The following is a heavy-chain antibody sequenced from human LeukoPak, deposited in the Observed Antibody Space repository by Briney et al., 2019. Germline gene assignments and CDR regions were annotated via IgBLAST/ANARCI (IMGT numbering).Heavy chain of an antibody. J-gene: IGHJ4*02. Sequence: PGGSLRLSCTASGFSFNSYNMNWVRQAPGKGLEWVSYISSSSSTIYYADSVKGRFTISRDNAKNSLYLQMNSLRDEDTAVYCCAREHSSSSGSVSDYWGQGTLVTVSS. D-gene: IGHD6-6*01. CDR3: AREHSSSSGSVSDY. CDR1: GFSFNSYN. V-gene: IGHV3-48*02. CDR2: ISSSSSTI.